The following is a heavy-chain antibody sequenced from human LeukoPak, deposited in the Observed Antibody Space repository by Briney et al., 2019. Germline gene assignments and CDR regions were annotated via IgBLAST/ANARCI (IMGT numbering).Heavy chain of an antibody. J-gene: IGHJ6*03. Sequence: SVKVSCKASGGTFSSYAISWVRQAPGQGLEWMGRIIPIFGTANYAQKLQGRVTITTDESTSTAYMELSSLRSEDTAVYYCARGEGSGWFLADYYYMDVWGKGTTFTVSS. CDR3: ARGEGSGWFLADYYYMDV. D-gene: IGHD6-19*01. CDR2: IIPIFGTA. V-gene: IGHV1-69*05. CDR1: GGTFSSYA.